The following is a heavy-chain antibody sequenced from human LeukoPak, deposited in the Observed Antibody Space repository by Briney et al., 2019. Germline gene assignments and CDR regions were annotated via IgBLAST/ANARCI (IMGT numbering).Heavy chain of an antibody. D-gene: IGHD3-22*01. CDR3: ARDDPFDSARFFDI. Sequence: GGSLRLSCAASGFTVTRNHMNWVRQAPGKGLEWVSAISSGGSTFYADSVKGRFTISRDNSKSTLSLQMNSLRAEDTAVYYCARDDPFDSARFFDIWGQGTMVTVSS. J-gene: IGHJ3*02. CDR2: ISSGGST. V-gene: IGHV3-53*01. CDR1: GFTVTRNH.